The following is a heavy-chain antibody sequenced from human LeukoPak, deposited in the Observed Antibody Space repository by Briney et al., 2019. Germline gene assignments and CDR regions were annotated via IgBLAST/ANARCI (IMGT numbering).Heavy chain of an antibody. V-gene: IGHV3-48*03. CDR3: ATVGRSSRPGY. CDR1: GFTFSSYE. CDR2: MSSGSTSCSRV. D-gene: IGHD6-6*01. Sequence: GGSLRLSCAAAGFTFSSYEMNWVRQAPGQGLEWGSYMSSGSTSCSRVYYADAVNNRFNVSRDNAKHSLSLQMNSLRAEDTAVYYCATVGRSSRPGYWGQGTLVTVSS. J-gene: IGHJ4*02.